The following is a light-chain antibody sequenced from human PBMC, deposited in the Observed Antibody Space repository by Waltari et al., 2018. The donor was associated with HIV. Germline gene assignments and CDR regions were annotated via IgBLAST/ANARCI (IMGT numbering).Light chain of an antibody. Sequence: QSALTQPPSASGSPGQSVTISCTGTDSDVGGYNYVSWYQPHPGKAPKLMIYDVSRRPSGVPDRFSGSKSGNTASLTVSGLQAEDEADYYCSSYAGSVLFGGGTKLTVL. CDR1: DSDVGGYNY. CDR3: SSYAGSVL. CDR2: DVS. V-gene: IGLV2-8*01. J-gene: IGLJ3*02.